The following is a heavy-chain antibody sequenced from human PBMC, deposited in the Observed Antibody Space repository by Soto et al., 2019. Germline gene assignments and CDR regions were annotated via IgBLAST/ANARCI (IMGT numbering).Heavy chain of an antibody. D-gene: IGHD3-3*01. CDR1: GFTFSSYA. CDR3: AKNVRITIFGVVPRMDV. J-gene: IGHJ6*02. V-gene: IGHV3-23*01. CDR2: ISGSGGST. Sequence: SLRLSCAASGFTFSSYAMSWVRQAPGKGLEWVSAISGSGGSTYYADSVKGRFTISRDNSKNALYLQMNSLRAEDTAVYYCAKNVRITIFGVVPRMDVWGQGTTVTVSS.